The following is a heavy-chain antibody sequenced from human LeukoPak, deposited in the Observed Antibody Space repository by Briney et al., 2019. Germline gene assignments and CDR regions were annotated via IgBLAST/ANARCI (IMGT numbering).Heavy chain of an antibody. CDR3: ARDTEQWLVPWNYFDY. D-gene: IGHD6-19*01. V-gene: IGHV3-11*01. J-gene: IGHJ4*02. CDR1: GFTFSDYY. CDR2: ISSSGSTI. Sequence: GGSLRLSCAASGFTFSDYYMSWIRQAPGKGLEWVSYISSSGSTIYYADSVKGRFTISRDNAKNSLYLQMNSLRAEDTAVYCCARDTEQWLVPWNYFDYWGQGTLVTVSS.